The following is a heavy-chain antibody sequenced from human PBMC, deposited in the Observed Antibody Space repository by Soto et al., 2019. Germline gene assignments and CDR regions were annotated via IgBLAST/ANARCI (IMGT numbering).Heavy chain of an antibody. Sequence: ASVKVSCKASGGTFDSYVISWLRQAPGQGLEWMGGIMPIFGAPNYAQKFRGRVTISADESTSTAYLELSSLTSDDTAVYYCARVHSSGIFYFVDPWGQGTLVTVSS. CDR1: GGTFDSYV. CDR3: ARVHSSGIFYFVDP. D-gene: IGHD3-10*01. J-gene: IGHJ5*02. V-gene: IGHV1-69*13. CDR2: IMPIFGAP.